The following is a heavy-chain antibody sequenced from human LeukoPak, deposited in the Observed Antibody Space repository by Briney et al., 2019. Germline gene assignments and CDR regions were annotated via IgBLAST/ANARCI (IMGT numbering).Heavy chain of an antibody. J-gene: IGHJ4*02. Sequence: GRSLRLSCAASGFTFNSYGMHWVRQAPGKGLEWVSALSGSGSTTYYADSVKDRFTISRDNSKNTLFLEMNSLRVEDTAVYYCAKAGYTSSWPLDYWGQGTQVTVSS. CDR1: GFTFNSYG. CDR3: AKAGYTSSWPLDY. CDR2: LSGSGSTT. V-gene: IGHV3-23*01. D-gene: IGHD6-13*01.